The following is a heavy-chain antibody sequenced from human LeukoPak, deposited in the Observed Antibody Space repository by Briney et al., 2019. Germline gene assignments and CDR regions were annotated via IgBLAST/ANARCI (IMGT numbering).Heavy chain of an antibody. D-gene: IGHD4-17*01. CDR1: GYTFTGHG. CDR2: ISTYNGNT. Sequence: ASVKESCKASGYTFTGHGISWVRQAPGQGLEWMGLISTYNGNTNYAQNLQGRVTMTTDTSTSTAYMKLRSLGSDDTAVYYCASGRGTTVTTAPYYNYGMDVWGQGTPVSVSS. J-gene: IGHJ6*02. CDR3: ASGRGTTVTTAPYYNYGMDV. V-gene: IGHV1-18*01.